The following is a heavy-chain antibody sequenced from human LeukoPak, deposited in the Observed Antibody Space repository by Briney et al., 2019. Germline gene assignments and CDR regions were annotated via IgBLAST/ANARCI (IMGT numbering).Heavy chain of an antibody. CDR3: ARGQRVLLWLRERQNWFDP. J-gene: IGHJ5*02. Sequence: SETLSLTCAVYGGSFSGYYWSWIRQPPGKGLEWIGEINHSGSTNYNPSLKSRVTISVDTSKNQFSLKLSSVTAADTAVYYCARGQRVLLWLRERQNWFDPWGQGTLVTVSS. CDR2: INHSGST. CDR1: GGSFSGYY. V-gene: IGHV4-34*01. D-gene: IGHD3-10*01.